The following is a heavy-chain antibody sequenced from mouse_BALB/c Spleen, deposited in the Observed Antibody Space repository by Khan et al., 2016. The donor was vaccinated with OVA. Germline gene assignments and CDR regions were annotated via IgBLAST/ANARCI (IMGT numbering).Heavy chain of an antibody. CDR3: ARETVVDVYWYFDV. J-gene: IGHJ1*01. Sequence: EVELVESGGGLVQPGGSLRLSCATSGFTFTDYYMSWVRQPPGKSLEWLGFIRNKAKGYTTEYSAPVKGRFTISRHNSQNIVYLQMNNLTAEDSATYYCARETVVDVYWYFDVWGAGTTVTVSS. CDR1: GFTFTDYY. CDR2: IRNKAKGYTT. D-gene: IGHD1-1*01. V-gene: IGHV7-3*02.